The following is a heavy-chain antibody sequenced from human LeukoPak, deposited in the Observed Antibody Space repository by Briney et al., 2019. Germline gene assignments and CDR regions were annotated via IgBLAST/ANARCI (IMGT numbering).Heavy chain of an antibody. V-gene: IGHV3-23*01. CDR3: AKDWSCDY. D-gene: IGHD1-26*01. CDR1: GFTFSNSA. J-gene: IGHJ4*02. Sequence: GGSLRLSCAASGFTFSNSAMTWVRQAPGKGLEWVSAISDSGGRTHYADSVKGRFTISRDNSKNTLYLQMNSLRVEDTAIYYCAKDWSCDYWGQGTLITVSS. CDR2: ISDSGGRT.